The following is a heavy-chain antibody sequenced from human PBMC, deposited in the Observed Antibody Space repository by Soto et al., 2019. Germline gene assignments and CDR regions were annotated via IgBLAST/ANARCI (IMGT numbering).Heavy chain of an antibody. V-gene: IGHV4-39*01. J-gene: IGHJ4*02. CDR3: AMYSRGYDYYFEY. D-gene: IGHD5-12*01. CDR1: GGSIISSSSY. Sequence: SETLSLTCTVSGGSIISSSSYWGWVRQPPGKGLEWLGTIFYSGTTYYNPSFKSRVTKSVDTSKNQFSLKLSSVTAADTAVYYCAMYSRGYDYYFEYWGQGTLVTVPQ. CDR2: IFYSGTT.